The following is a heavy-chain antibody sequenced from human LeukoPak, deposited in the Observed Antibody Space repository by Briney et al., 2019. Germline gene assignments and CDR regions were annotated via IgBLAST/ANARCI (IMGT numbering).Heavy chain of an antibody. CDR1: GITLSNYG. CDR2: ISGSAGGT. D-gene: IGHD3-22*01. CDR3: AKRGVVIRVILVGFYKEAYYFDS. V-gene: IGHV3-23*01. Sequence: GGSLRLSCAVSGITLSNYGMSWVRQAPGKGLEWVAGISGSAGGTYHADSVKGRFTISRDNAKNTLYLQLNNLRAEDTAVYFCAKRGVVIRVILVGFYKEAYYFDSWGQGALVTVSS. J-gene: IGHJ4*02.